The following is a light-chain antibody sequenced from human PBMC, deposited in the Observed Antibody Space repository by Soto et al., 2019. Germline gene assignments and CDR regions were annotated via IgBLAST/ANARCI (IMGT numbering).Light chain of an antibody. V-gene: IGLV2-14*01. CDR2: EVS. CDR3: SSYISSITPVV. Sequence: QSVLTQPASVSGSPGQSITISCTGISNDVGTYNYVSWYQQHPGKAPKLMIYEVSNRPSGVSTRFSGSKSGNTASLTISVLQAQDESDYYCSSYISSITPVVVGTGTKAKVL. CDR1: SNDVGTYNY. J-gene: IGLJ1*01.